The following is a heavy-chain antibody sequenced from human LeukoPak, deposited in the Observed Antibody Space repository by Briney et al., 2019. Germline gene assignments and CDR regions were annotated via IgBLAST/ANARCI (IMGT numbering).Heavy chain of an antibody. Sequence: GGSLRLSCAASGFTFSGSAMHWVRQASGKGLEWVGRIRSKANSYATAYAASVKGRFTISRDDSKNTAYLQMNSLKTEDTAVYYCTRQSSIAARTGFDYWGQGTLVTVSS. CDR1: GFTFSGSA. CDR3: TRQSSIAARTGFDY. CDR2: IRSKANSYAT. J-gene: IGHJ4*02. V-gene: IGHV3-73*01. D-gene: IGHD6-6*01.